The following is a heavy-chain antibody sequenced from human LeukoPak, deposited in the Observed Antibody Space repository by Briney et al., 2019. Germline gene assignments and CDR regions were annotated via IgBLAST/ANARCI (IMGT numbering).Heavy chain of an antibody. CDR1: GYTFKNYG. J-gene: IGHJ4*02. Sequence: ASVKVSCKASGYTFKNYGISWVRQAPGQGLEWMGWIGIYNGSTDYAQKFQGRVTMTTDKSTSTAYMELRSLRSDDTAVYYCARGPLIIEVGRRASLHYDCWGQGTLVTVSS. D-gene: IGHD6-19*01. CDR3: ARGPLIIEVGRRASLHYDC. CDR2: IGIYNGST. V-gene: IGHV1-18*01.